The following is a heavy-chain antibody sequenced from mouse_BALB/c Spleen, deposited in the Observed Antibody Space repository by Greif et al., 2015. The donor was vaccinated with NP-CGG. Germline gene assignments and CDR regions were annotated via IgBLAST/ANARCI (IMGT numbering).Heavy chain of an antibody. J-gene: IGHJ3*01. CDR1: GFNIKDYY. D-gene: IGHD2-1*01. CDR3: NAGGNYVRFAY. V-gene: IGHV14-4*02. Sequence: VHVKQSGAELVRSGASVKLSCTASGFNIKDYYMHWVKQRPEQGLEWIGWIDPENGDTEYAPKFQGKATMTADTSSNTAYLQLSSLTSEDTAVYYCNAGGNYVRFAYWGQGTLVTVSA. CDR2: IDPENGDT.